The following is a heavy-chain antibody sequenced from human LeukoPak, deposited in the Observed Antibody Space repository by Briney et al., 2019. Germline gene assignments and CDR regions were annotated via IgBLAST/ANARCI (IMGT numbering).Heavy chain of an antibody. CDR2: ISYDGSSK. Sequence: GGSLRLSCAASGLTFNSYAMHWVRQAPGEGLEWVAVISYDGSSKYYADSVKGRFTISRDNSKNTLYLQMDSLRAEDTAVYYCASGYTYFYGSGIYYWGQGTLVTVSS. D-gene: IGHD3-10*01. V-gene: IGHV3-30-3*01. CDR3: ASGYTYFYGSGIYY. CDR1: GLTFNSYA. J-gene: IGHJ4*02.